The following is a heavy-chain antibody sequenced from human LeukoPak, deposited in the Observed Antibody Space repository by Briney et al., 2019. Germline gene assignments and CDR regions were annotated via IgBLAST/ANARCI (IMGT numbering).Heavy chain of an antibody. Sequence: GGSLRLSCAASGFTFSSYSMNWVRQAPGKGLEWVSSISTASNFMYYADSVKGRFTISRDNAKNSLYLQMNRLRAEDTAVYYCARGLQYNDAFDIWGQGTLVTVSS. V-gene: IGHV3-21*01. CDR3: ARGLQYNDAFDI. D-gene: IGHD1-1*01. CDR1: GFTFSSYS. CDR2: ISTASNFM. J-gene: IGHJ3*02.